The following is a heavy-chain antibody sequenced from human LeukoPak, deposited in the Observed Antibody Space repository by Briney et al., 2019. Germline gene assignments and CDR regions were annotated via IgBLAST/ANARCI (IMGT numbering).Heavy chain of an antibody. CDR2: ISGSGGST. V-gene: IGHV3-23*01. J-gene: IGHJ5*02. Sequence: GGSLRLSCAASGFTFSSYAMSWVRQAPGKGLEWVSAISGSGGSTYYADSVKGRFTISRDNSKNTLYLQMNSLRAEDTAVYYCAKVSKSRGSSSSSWFDPWGQGTLVTVSS. CDR1: GFTFSSYA. CDR3: AKVSKSRGSSSSSWFDP. D-gene: IGHD1-26*01.